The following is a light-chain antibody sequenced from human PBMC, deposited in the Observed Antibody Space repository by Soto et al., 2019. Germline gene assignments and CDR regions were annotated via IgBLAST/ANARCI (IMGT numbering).Light chain of an antibody. J-gene: IGKJ1*01. CDR2: AAS. CDR3: QQSYSTPRT. Sequence: DIQMTQSPSSLSASVEDRVTITCRTSQSISNYLNWYQQKPGKAPTLLIYAASTLQTGVPSRFSGSGSETDFTLTISGLQPEDVATYYCQQSYSTPRTFGQGTKVEV. V-gene: IGKV1-39*01. CDR1: QSISNY.